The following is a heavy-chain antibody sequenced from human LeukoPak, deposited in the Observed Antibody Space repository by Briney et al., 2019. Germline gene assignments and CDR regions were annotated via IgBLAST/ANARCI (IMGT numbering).Heavy chain of an antibody. CDR3: ARGSGGPRYFDWLLSY. D-gene: IGHD3-9*01. Sequence: SVKVSCKASGGTFSSYAIRWVRQAPGQGLEWMGGIIPIFSTANYAQKFQGRVTITADESTSTAYMELSSLRSEDTAVYYCARGSGGPRYFDWLLSYWGQGNLVTVSS. J-gene: IGHJ4*02. CDR1: GGTFSSYA. CDR2: IIPIFSTA. V-gene: IGHV1-69*13.